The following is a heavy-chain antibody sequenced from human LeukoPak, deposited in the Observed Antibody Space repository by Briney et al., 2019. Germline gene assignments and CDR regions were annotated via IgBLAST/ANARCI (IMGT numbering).Heavy chain of an antibody. Sequence: GGSLRLSCVASGFTFGYSWMSWVRQAPWKGLEWVGRIKSKSDGGTADYAAVVKARFIISRDDSKDTLYLQMNSLKTEDTGIYYCAEFNTRDAFEIWGQGTMVTVSS. CDR1: GFTFGYSW. D-gene: IGHD1-26*01. CDR3: AEFNTRDAFEI. CDR2: IKSKSDGGTA. V-gene: IGHV3-15*01. J-gene: IGHJ3*02.